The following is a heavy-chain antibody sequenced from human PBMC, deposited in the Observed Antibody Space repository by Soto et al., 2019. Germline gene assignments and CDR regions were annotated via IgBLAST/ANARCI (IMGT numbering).Heavy chain of an antibody. CDR3: AKVKGASTFYDYGDRAFDY. J-gene: IGHJ4*02. CDR2: ISGSGGST. V-gene: IGHV3-23*01. Sequence: EVQLLESGGGLVQPGGSLRLSCAASGFTFSSYAMSWVRQAPGKGLEWGSAISGSGGSTYYADSVKGRFTISRDNSKNTQYLQMNSLRAEDTAVYYCAKVKGASTFYDYGDRAFDYWGQGTLVTVSS. D-gene: IGHD4-17*01. CDR1: GFTFSSYA.